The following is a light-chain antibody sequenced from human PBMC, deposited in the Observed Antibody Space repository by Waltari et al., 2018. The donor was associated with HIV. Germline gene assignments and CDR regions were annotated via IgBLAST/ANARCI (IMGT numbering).Light chain of an antibody. CDR1: SSDVGGYNY. CDR2: EVS. V-gene: IGLV2-14*01. Sequence: SALTQPASVSGSPGQSITISCTGTSSDVGGYNYVSWYQQHPGKAPKLMIYEVSNRTSGVSNRCSGSKSGNTASLTISGLQAEDEADYYCSSYTSSSTRVFGGGTNLTVL. CDR3: SSYTSSSTRV. J-gene: IGLJ3*02.